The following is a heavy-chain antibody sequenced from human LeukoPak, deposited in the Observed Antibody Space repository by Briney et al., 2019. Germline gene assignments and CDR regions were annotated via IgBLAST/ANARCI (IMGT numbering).Heavy chain of an antibody. CDR3: ARSVGYSGYGIDY. D-gene: IGHD5-12*01. V-gene: IGHV1-69*13. CDR2: IIPIFGTT. Sequence: GASVKVSCKASGYTFTSYGISWVRQAPGQGLEWMGGIIPIFGTTNYAQKFQGRVTITADDSTSTAYMELSSLRSEDTAVYYCARSVGYSGYGIDYRGQGTLVTVSS. J-gene: IGHJ4*02. CDR1: GYTFTSYG.